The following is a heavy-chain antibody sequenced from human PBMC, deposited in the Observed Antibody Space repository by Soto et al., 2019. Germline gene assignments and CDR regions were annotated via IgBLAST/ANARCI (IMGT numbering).Heavy chain of an antibody. CDR1: GGSISSGDYY. J-gene: IGHJ4*02. V-gene: IGHV4-30-4*01. D-gene: IGHD5-18*01. Sequence: SETLSLTCTVSGGSISSGDYYWSWIRQPPGKGLEWIGYIYYSGSTYYNPSLKSRVTISVDTSKNQFSLKLSSVTAADTAVYYCASSRIDWKTDTAMAPIDYWGQGTLV. CDR2: IYYSGST. CDR3: ASSRIDWKTDTAMAPIDY.